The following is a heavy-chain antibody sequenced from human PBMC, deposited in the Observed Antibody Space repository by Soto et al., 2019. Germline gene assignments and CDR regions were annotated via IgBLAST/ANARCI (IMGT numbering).Heavy chain of an antibody. J-gene: IGHJ3*02. V-gene: IGHV1-18*01. CDR1: GYTFTSYG. D-gene: IGHD1-26*01. Sequence: ASGKISCKASGYTFTSYGISWVRQAPGQGLEWMGWISAYNGNTNYAQKLQGRVTMTTDTSTSTAYMELRSLRSDDTAVYYCARDSGSYYRDAFDIWGQGTTVTVSS. CDR2: ISAYNGNT. CDR3: ARDSGSYYRDAFDI.